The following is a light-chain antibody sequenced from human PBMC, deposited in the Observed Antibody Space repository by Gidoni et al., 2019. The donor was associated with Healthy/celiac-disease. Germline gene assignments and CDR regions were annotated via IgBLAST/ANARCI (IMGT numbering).Light chain of an antibody. CDR1: QSISRY. V-gene: IGKV1-39*01. J-gene: IGKJ4*01. CDR3: QQSYSTPLT. Sequence: DIQMTKTPSSLSASVGDRVTITCRASQSISRYLHWYQQKPGKAPKLLIYAASSLQSWVPSRFSGSGSGTDFTRTICSLQPEDFATYYCQQSYSTPLTFGGGTKVEIK. CDR2: AAS.